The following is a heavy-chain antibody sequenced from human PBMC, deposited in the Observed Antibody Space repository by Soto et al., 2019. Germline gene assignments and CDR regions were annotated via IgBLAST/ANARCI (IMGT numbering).Heavy chain of an antibody. CDR3: TTYPGDYNLEH. CDR2: FDPDEAET. J-gene: IGHJ4*02. CDR1: GYTLNEVA. D-gene: IGHD4-17*01. V-gene: IGHV1-24*01. Sequence: QVQLVQSGAEVKKPGASVKVSCKVSGYTLNEVAMHWGRQAPGKGREWLGGFDPDEAETIYAQHFQGRVTMTEDTSTDTVYMELSSLRSEDTALYFCTTYPGDYNLEHWGQGTLVTVSS.